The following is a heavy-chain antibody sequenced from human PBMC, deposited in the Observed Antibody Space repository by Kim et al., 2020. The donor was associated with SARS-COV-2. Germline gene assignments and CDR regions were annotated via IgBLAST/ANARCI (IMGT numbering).Heavy chain of an antibody. D-gene: IGHD2-15*01. CDR3: AKHDARYCSGGNCWYFDY. CDR2: INHIGST. V-gene: IGHV4-34*01. CDR1: GGSFNDFY. J-gene: IGHJ4*02. Sequence: SETLPLTCAVYGGSFNDFYWTWIRQPPGKGLEWIGEINHIGSTNYNPSLKSRVTMSVDTSKNQLSLKLSSVTAADTAVYYCAKHDARYCSGGNCWYFDYWGQGTLVTVSS.